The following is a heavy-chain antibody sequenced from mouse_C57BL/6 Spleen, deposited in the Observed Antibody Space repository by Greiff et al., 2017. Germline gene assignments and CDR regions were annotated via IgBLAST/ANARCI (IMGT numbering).Heavy chain of an antibody. J-gene: IGHJ2*01. Sequence: EVKVEESGGGLVKPGGSLKLSCAASGFTFSSYTMSWVRQTPEKRLEWVATISGGGGNTYYPDSVKGRFTISRDNAKNTLYLQMSSLRSEDTALYYCAQTTVYFDYWGQGTTLTVSS. CDR2: ISGGGGNT. CDR3: AQTTVYFDY. CDR1: GFTFSSYT. V-gene: IGHV5-9*01. D-gene: IGHD1-1*01.